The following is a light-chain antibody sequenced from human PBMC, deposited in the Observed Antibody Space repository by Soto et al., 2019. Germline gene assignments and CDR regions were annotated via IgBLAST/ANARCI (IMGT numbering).Light chain of an antibody. J-gene: IGLJ3*02. CDR1: SSDVGGYNY. V-gene: IGLV2-8*01. CDR3: SSYAGSSNLV. Sequence: QSALTQPPSASGSPGQSVTISCTGTSSDVGGYNYVSWYQQHPGKAPKLMIYEVSKRPSGVPDRFSGSKSGNTASLTVPGLQAEDEADYYCSSYAGSSNLVFGGGTKLTVL. CDR2: EVS.